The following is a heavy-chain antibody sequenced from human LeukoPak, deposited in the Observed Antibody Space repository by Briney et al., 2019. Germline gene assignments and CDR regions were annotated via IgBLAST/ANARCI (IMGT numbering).Heavy chain of an antibody. J-gene: IGHJ4*02. CDR3: ARVKLKSGKDARYYYGSGRLDY. V-gene: IGHV1-2*02. CDR2: INPNSGGT. CDR1: GYTFTGYY. Sequence: ASVKVSCKASGYTFTGYYMHWVRQAPGQGLEGMGWINPNSGGTNYAQKFQGRVTMTRDTSISTAYMELSRLRSDDTAVYYCARVKLKSGKDARYYYGSGRLDYWGQGTLVTVSS. D-gene: IGHD3-10*01.